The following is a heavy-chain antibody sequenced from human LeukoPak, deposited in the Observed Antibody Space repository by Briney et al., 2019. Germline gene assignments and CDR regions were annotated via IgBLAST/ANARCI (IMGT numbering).Heavy chain of an antibody. CDR2: INHSGST. CDR3: ARGTLVQGISY. V-gene: IGHV4-34*01. J-gene: IGHJ4*02. D-gene: IGHD3-10*02. CDR1: GESFTDYY. Sequence: SETLSLTCAVYGESFTDYYWNWIRQSPGKGLEWIGDINHSGSTNYNPSLKSRVTISKDTSKKQFSLKLSSVTAADTAVYSCARGTLVQGISYWGQGALVTVSS.